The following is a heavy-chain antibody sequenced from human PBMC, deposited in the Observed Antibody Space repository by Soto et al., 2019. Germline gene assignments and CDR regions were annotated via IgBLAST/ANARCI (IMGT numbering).Heavy chain of an antibody. D-gene: IGHD1-26*01. V-gene: IGHV4-4*03. CDR2: IHHSGNT. CDR3: AKMVGATLIDC. Sequence: QVQLQESGPGLVNPPGTLSLTCTVSGASISSTSSGDWWTWVRQPPGTGLEWIGPIHHSGNTTYNPLLKSLVSMSLDKSNKLFSLRLSSVTAADTALYHCAKMVGATLIDCWGQVALVTVSS. CDR1: GASISSTSSGDW. J-gene: IGHJ4*02.